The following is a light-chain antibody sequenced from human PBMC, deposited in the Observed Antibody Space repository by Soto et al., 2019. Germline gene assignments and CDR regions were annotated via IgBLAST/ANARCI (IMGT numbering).Light chain of an antibody. CDR2: DAS. J-gene: IGKJ5*01. CDR3: QQHSNWPPIT. CDR1: QSISNY. Sequence: EIVLTQSPATLSLSPGERATLSCRASQSISNYVAWYQQKPCQAPRRLIYDASDRATGIPGRFSGSGSGTDFTLTISSLEPEEFAVYYCQQHSNWPPITVGQGTRLEIK. V-gene: IGKV3-11*01.